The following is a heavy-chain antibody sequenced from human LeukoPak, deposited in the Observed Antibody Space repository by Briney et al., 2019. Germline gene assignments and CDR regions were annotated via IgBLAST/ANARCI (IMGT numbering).Heavy chain of an antibody. CDR2: INHSGST. Sequence: SETLSLTCAVSGGSISSGGYYWSWIRQPPGKGLEWIGEINHSGSTNYNPSLKSRVTISVDTSKNQFSLKLSSVTAADTAVYYCARLGPFSQLTPHYYYYYMDVWGKGTTVTISS. CDR1: GGSISSGGYY. D-gene: IGHD2-2*01. V-gene: IGHV4-34*01. CDR3: ARLGPFSQLTPHYYYYYMDV. J-gene: IGHJ6*03.